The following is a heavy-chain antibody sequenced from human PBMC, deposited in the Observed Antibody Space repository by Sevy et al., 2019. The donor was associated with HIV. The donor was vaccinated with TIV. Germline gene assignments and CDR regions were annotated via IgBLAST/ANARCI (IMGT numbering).Heavy chain of an antibody. CDR2: IGVNNGKT. Sequence: ASVKVSCKASGYNFNTYGITWVRQAPGQGLEWMGWIGVNNGKTNYAARLQARISMTADTSTSTGYMGLRTLTSDDTAIYFCARDSYYYDMHSSYRPPDYWGQGTLVTVSS. J-gene: IGHJ4*02. D-gene: IGHD3-22*01. CDR1: GYNFNTYG. CDR3: ARDSYYYDMHSSYRPPDY. V-gene: IGHV1-18*01.